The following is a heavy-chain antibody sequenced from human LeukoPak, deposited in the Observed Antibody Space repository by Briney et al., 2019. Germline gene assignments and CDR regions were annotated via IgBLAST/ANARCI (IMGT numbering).Heavy chain of an antibody. V-gene: IGHV3-30*03. D-gene: IGHD6-19*01. CDR3: ARDYLSSGWFVASYDY. J-gene: IGHJ4*02. Sequence: PGGSLRLSCAASGFLFSSYAMDWVRQSPGKGLEWVAVISRDGSDKYYGESVKGRFNISRDNSKNTVYLEISNLRVEDTAVYYCARDYLSSGWFVASYDYWGRGTLVTVSS. CDR1: GFLFSSYA. CDR2: ISRDGSDK.